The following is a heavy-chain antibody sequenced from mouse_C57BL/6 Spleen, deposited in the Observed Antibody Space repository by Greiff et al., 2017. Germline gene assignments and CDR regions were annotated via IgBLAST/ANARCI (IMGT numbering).Heavy chain of an antibody. Sequence: VQLKESGGGLVQPKGSLKLSCAASGFSFNTYAMNWVRQAPGKGLEWVARIRSKSNNYATYYADSVKDRFTISRDDSESMLYLQMNNLKTEDTAMYYCVRNDYDGDWFAYWGQGTLVTVSA. V-gene: IGHV10-1*01. CDR1: GFSFNTYA. J-gene: IGHJ3*01. CDR3: VRNDYDGDWFAY. D-gene: IGHD2-4*01. CDR2: IRSKSNNYAT.